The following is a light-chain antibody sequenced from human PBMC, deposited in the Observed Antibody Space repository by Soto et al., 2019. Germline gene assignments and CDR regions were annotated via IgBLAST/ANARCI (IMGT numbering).Light chain of an antibody. CDR2: DAS. CDR1: QRISTW. Sequence: DIQMTQSPSTLSASVGDRVTITFRASQRISTWLACYQQKPGKVPKLLISDASTLDSGVPSRFRGSGFGTEFTLTINSLQPDDFATYYCQHYDRYSGTFGQGTKV. J-gene: IGKJ1*01. CDR3: QHYDRYSGT. V-gene: IGKV1-5*01.